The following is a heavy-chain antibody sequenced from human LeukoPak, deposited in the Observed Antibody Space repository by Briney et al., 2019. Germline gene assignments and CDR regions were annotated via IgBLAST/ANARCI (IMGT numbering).Heavy chain of an antibody. J-gene: IGHJ5*02. D-gene: IGHD6-13*01. CDR2: IIPIFGTA. CDR1: GGTFSSYA. CDR3: ARSSSWYENWFDP. Sequence: SVKVSCKAPGGTFSSYAISWVRQAPGQGLEWMGRIIPIFGTANYAQKFQGRVTITTDESTSTAYMELSSLRSEDTAVYYCARSSSWYENWFDPWGQGTLVTVSS. V-gene: IGHV1-69*05.